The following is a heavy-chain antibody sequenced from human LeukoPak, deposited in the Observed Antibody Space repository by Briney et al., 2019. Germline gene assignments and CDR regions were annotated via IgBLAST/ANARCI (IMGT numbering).Heavy chain of an antibody. J-gene: IGHJ4*02. CDR3: AKQLGYCSDGSCYFPY. CDR1: GFTFSSSA. CDR2: ISNNGGYT. V-gene: IGHV3-23*01. D-gene: IGHD2-15*01. Sequence: GGSLRLSCAASGFTFSSSAMSWVRQAPGKGLEWVSSISNNGGYTYYADSVEGRFTISRDNSKSTLCLQMNSLRAEDTAVYYCAKQLGYCSDGSCYFPYWGQGTLVTVSS.